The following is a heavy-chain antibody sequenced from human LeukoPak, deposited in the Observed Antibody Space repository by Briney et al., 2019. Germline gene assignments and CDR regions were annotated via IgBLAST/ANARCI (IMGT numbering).Heavy chain of an antibody. D-gene: IGHD1-26*01. J-gene: IGHJ4*02. Sequence: GASVKVSCKPSRYTLTGYYMHSVRPAPGQGRKWMGWINPNSGDTNSEQKFQGRVTMTRDTSISTAYMELSRMRFDDTAVYYCARGPRWDPHFDYWGQGTLVTVSS. V-gene: IGHV1-2*02. CDR2: INPNSGDT. CDR3: ARGPRWDPHFDY. CDR1: RYTLTGYY.